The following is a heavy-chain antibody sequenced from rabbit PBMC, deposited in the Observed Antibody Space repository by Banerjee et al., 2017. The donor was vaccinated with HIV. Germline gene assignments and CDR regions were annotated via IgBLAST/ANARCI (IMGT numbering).Heavy chain of an antibody. CDR3: AREDSGYGSQKL. Sequence: QEQLEESGGDLVKPEGSLTLTCTAPGFDFSSYWMSWVRQAPGKGLEWIGCIYGGSSGRTYYASWAKGRFAITRSASLNTVTLQLNSLTAADTATYFCAREDSGYGSQKLWGPGTLVTVS. D-gene: IGHD1-1*01. J-gene: IGHJ4*01. CDR2: IYGGSSGRT. V-gene: IGHV1S45*01. CDR1: GFDFSSYW.